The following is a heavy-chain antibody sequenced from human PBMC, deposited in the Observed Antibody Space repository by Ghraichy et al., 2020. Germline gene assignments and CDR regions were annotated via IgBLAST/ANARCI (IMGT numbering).Heavy chain of an antibody. CDR3: ARVLRYNWNPGDY. J-gene: IGHJ4*02. V-gene: IGHV3-48*02. D-gene: IGHD1-20*01. CDR2: ISSSSSTI. Sequence: GGSLRLSCAASGFTFSSYSMNWVRQASGKGLEWVSYISSSSSTIYYADSVKGRFTISRDNAKNSLYLQMNSLRDEDTAVYYCARVLRYNWNPGDYWGQGTLVTVSS. CDR1: GFTFSSYS.